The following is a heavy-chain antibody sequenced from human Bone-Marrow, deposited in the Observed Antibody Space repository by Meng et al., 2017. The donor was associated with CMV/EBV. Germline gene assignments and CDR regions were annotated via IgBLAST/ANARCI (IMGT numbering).Heavy chain of an antibody. V-gene: IGHV1-18*01. D-gene: IGHD3-22*01. CDR2: ISAYNDNT. CDR3: ARGDSSAYYTGPYAFEI. J-gene: IGHJ3*02. CDR1: GYTFISYG. Sequence: ASVKVSCKASGYTFISYGISWVRQAPGQGLEWMGWISAYNDNTNYAQKLQGRVTMTTDTSTSTAYLELRSRRSDDTAVYYCARGDSSAYYTGPYAFEIWGQGTMVTVSS.